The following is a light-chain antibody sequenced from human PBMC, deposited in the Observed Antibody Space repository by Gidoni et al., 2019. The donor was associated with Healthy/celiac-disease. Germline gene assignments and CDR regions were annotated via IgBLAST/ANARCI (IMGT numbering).Light chain of an antibody. J-gene: IGKJ1*01. Sequence: PGTLSLSPGERATLSCRASQSVSSSYLAWYQQKPGQDPRLLIYGASSRATCIPDRFSGSGSGTDFTLTISRLEPEDFAVYYCQQYGSSPGTFGQGTKVEIK. CDR1: QSVSSSY. CDR2: GAS. CDR3: QQYGSSPGT. V-gene: IGKV3-20*01.